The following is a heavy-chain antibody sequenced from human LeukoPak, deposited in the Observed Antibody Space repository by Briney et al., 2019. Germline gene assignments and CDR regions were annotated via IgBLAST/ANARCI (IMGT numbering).Heavy chain of an antibody. Sequence: GASVKVSCKASGYTFTSYGISWVRQAPGQGLEWMGWISAYNGNTNYAQKLQGRVSMTTDTSTSTGYMELRSLRSDDTAVYYCARVMVATSGVFDYWGQGTLVTVSS. CDR2: ISAYNGNT. J-gene: IGHJ4*02. V-gene: IGHV1-18*04. CDR3: ARVMVATSGVFDY. D-gene: IGHD5-12*01. CDR1: GYTFTSYG.